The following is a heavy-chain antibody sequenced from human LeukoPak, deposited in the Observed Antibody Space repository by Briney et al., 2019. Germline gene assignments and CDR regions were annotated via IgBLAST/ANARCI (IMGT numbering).Heavy chain of an antibody. CDR2: IRSKSNSYAA. J-gene: IGHJ4*02. CDR1: GFSFSDSA. CDR3: TSTIYGSGKAGY. V-gene: IGHV3-73*01. Sequence: GGSLKLSCATSGFSFSDSAIHWVRQASGKGLEWVGRIRSKSNSYAANYAASVQGRFTLSRDGSKNTAYLQMNSLKTEDTAMYYCTSTIYGSGKAGYWGQGTLVTVSS. D-gene: IGHD3-10*01.